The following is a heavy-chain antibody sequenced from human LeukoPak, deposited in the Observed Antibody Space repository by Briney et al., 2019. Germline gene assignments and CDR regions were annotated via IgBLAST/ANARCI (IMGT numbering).Heavy chain of an antibody. CDR1: GGSISSYY. D-gene: IGHD4-11*01. V-gene: IGHV4-4*07. Sequence: SETLSLTCTVSGGSISSYYWSWIRQPAGKGLEWIGRIYTSGSTNYNPSLKSRVTMSVDTSKNQFSLKLSSVTAADTAVYYCARAVTHYSNYVAHQFDPWGQGTLVTVSS. CDR2: IYTSGST. J-gene: IGHJ5*02. CDR3: ARAVTHYSNYVAHQFDP.